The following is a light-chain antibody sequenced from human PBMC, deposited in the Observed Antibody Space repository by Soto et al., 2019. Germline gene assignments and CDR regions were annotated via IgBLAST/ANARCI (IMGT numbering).Light chain of an antibody. Sequence: DVQMTQSPSRLSASVGHRVTIPCRASQSISRWLAWYQQKPGKAPKALIYDASTLRSGVPSRFSGGGSGTEFTLTISSLQPDDFATYYCQQYNTYSTFGQGTRLEI. CDR2: DAS. V-gene: IGKV1-5*01. CDR3: QQYNTYST. J-gene: IGKJ5*01. CDR1: QSISRW.